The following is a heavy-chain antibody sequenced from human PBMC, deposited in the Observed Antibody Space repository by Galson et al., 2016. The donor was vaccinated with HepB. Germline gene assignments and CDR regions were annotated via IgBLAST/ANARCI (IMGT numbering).Heavy chain of an antibody. CDR1: GYSFTGYY. CDR2: INPYNGDT. CDR3: ARDPRKTRYQLLEVYYYYYGMDV. D-gene: IGHD2-2*01. J-gene: IGHJ6*02. V-gene: IGHV1-18*04. Sequence: SVKVSCKASGYSFTGYYLHWVRQAPGQGLEWMGWINPYNGDTNYAQKLQGRVTMTTDTSTSTAYMELRSLRSDDTVVYYCARDPRKTRYQLLEVYYYYYGMDVWGQGTTVTVSS.